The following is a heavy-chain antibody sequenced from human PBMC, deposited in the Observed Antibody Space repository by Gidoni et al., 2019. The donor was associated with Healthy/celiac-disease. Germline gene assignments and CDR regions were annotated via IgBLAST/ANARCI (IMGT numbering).Heavy chain of an antibody. CDR1: GGPISSSSYY. CDR2: IYYSGST. D-gene: IGHD3-22*01. Sequence: QLQLQESGPGLVKPSETLSLTCTVSGGPISSSSYYWGWIRQPPGKGLEWIGSIYYSGSTYYNPSLKSRVTISVDTSKNQFSLKLSSVTAADTAVYYCARDYYYDSSGFFDYWGQGTLVTVSS. J-gene: IGHJ4*02. V-gene: IGHV4-39*01. CDR3: ARDYYYDSSGFFDY.